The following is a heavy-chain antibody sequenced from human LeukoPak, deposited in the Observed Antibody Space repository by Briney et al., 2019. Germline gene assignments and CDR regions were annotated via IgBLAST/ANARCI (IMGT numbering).Heavy chain of an antibody. CDR2: IWYDGSNK. CDR1: GFTFSNYG. V-gene: IGHV3-33*06. CDR3: AKDPYYDSTWGLFDY. D-gene: IGHD3-22*01. J-gene: IGHJ4*02. Sequence: GGSLGLSCAASGFTFSNYGMHWVRQAPGKGLEWVAVIWYDGSNKYYADSVKGRFTISRDNSKNTLYLQMNSLRAEDTAVYYCAKDPYYDSTWGLFDYWGQGTLVTVSS.